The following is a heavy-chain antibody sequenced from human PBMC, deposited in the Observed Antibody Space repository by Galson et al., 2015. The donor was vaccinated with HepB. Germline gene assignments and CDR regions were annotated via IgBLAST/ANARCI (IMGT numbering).Heavy chain of an antibody. CDR3: ASSYCSGGSCYSTFDY. CDR2: ISYDGSNK. Sequence: SLRLSCAASGFTFSSYAMHWVRQAPGKGLEWVAVISYDGSNKYYADSVKGRFTISRDNSKNTLYLQMNSLRAEDTAVYYCASSYCSGGSCYSTFDYWGQGTLVTVSS. V-gene: IGHV3-30-3*01. CDR1: GFTFSSYA. D-gene: IGHD2-15*01. J-gene: IGHJ4*02.